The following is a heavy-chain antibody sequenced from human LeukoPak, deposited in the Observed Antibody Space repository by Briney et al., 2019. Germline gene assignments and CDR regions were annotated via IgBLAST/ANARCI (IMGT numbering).Heavy chain of an antibody. V-gene: IGHV3-23*01. CDR3: DPYYDFWSGYYTGKDYFDY. Sequence: GGSLRLSCAASGFTFSSYAMSWVRQAPGKGLEWVSAISGSGGSTYYADSVKGRFTISRDNSKNTLYLQMNSLRAEDTAVYARDPYYDFWSGYYTGKDYFDYWGQGTLVTVSS. CDR1: GFTFSSYA. D-gene: IGHD3-3*01. CDR2: ISGSGGST. J-gene: IGHJ4*02.